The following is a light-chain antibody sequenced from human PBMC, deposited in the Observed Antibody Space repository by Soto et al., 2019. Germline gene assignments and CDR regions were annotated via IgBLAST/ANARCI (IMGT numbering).Light chain of an antibody. Sequence: QSALTQPASVSGSTGQSITISCTGTSSDVGGYNYVSWYLQHPGKAPKLMIYEVSNRPSGVSNRFSGSKSGNTASLTISGLQAEDEADYYCSSYTSSSTYVFGTGTKVTVL. CDR2: EVS. CDR1: SSDVGGYNY. J-gene: IGLJ1*01. CDR3: SSYTSSSTYV. V-gene: IGLV2-14*01.